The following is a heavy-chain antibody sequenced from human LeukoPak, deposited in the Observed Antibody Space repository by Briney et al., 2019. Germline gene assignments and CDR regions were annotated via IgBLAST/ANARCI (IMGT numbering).Heavy chain of an antibody. Sequence: ASVTVSCKASGYTFTSYDINWVRQAPGQGLEWMGWMNPNSGNTGYAQKFQGRVTMTRNTSISTAYMELSSLRSEDTAVYYCASMGYCSGGSCYPYYYYGMDVWGQGTTVTVSS. CDR1: GYTFTSYD. CDR3: ASMGYCSGGSCYPYYYYGMDV. V-gene: IGHV1-8*01. D-gene: IGHD2-15*01. J-gene: IGHJ6*02. CDR2: MNPNSGNT.